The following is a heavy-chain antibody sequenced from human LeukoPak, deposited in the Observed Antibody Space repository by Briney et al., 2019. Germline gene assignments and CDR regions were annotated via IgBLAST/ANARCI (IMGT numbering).Heavy chain of an antibody. CDR3: AKDWMGLRELQLTDAFDI. J-gene: IGHJ3*02. CDR1: GFTFSSYG. D-gene: IGHD1-26*01. Sequence: GGSLRLSCAASGFTFSSYGVHWVRQAPGKGLEWVAFIRYDGSNKYYADSVKGRFTISRDNSKNTLYLQMNSLRAEDTAVYYCAKDWMGLRELQLTDAFDIWGQGTMVTVSS. V-gene: IGHV3-30*02. CDR2: IRYDGSNK.